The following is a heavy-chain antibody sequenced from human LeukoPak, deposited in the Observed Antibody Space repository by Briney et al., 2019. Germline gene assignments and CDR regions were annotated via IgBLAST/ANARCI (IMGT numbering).Heavy chain of an antibody. CDR1: GYIFSTYW. D-gene: IGHD6-19*01. V-gene: IGHV5-51*01. Sequence: GQSLQISCEGFGYIFSTYWIGWVRQMPGKGLEFLGIIYPGDSNTRYSPSFQGQVTISADKSINTAYLQWTSVRASDTAMYYCARLSIAVSGDFDFWCQGTQVTVSS. J-gene: IGHJ4*02. CDR3: ARLSIAVSGDFDF. CDR2: IYPGDSNT.